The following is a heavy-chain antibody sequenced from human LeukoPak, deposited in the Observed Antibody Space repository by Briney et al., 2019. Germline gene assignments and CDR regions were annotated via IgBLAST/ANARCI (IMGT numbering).Heavy chain of an antibody. Sequence: SGPTLVKPTQTLTLTCTFSGFSLSTSGVGVGWIRQPPGKALEWLALIYWDDDKRYSPSLKSRLTITKDTSKNQVVLTMTNMDPVDTATYYCAHRSSAQLDIVGVVAATGAFDIWGQGTMVTVSS. CDR1: GFSLSTSGVG. D-gene: IGHD2-15*01. CDR2: IYWDDDK. CDR3: AHRSSAQLDIVGVVAATGAFDI. V-gene: IGHV2-5*02. J-gene: IGHJ3*02.